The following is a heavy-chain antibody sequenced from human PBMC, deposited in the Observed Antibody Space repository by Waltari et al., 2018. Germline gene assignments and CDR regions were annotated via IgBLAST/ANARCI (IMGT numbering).Heavy chain of an antibody. CDR3: ARVKGPAAGFDI. Sequence: VQLVQSVAAVQKPGSSVMVSCTASVGTFSRYAFSWVRQAPGQGLEWMGGIIPIFGTANYAQKFQGRVTITTDESTSTAYMELSSLRSEDTAVYYCARVKGPAAGFDIWGQGTMVTVSS. D-gene: IGHD6-25*01. J-gene: IGHJ3*02. CDR1: VGTFSRYA. CDR2: IIPIFGTA. V-gene: IGHV1-69*05.